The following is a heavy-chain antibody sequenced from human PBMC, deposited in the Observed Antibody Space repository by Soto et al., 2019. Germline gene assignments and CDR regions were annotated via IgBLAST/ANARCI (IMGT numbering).Heavy chain of an antibody. CDR1: GGSISSSSYY. CDR3: ARNIWFGELFGSYWFDP. V-gene: IGHV4-39*01. D-gene: IGHD3-10*01. Sequence: SETLSLTCTVSGGSISSSSYYWGWIRQPPGKGLEWIGSIYYSGSTYYNPSLKSRVTISVDTSKNQFSLKLSSVTAADTAVYYCARNIWFGELFGSYWFDPWGQGTLVTVSS. CDR2: IYYSGST. J-gene: IGHJ5*02.